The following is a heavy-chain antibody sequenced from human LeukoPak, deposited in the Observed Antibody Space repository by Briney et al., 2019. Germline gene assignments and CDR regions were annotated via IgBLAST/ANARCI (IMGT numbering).Heavy chain of an antibody. V-gene: IGHV1-2*02. CDR3: ARVAGSSWYNWFDP. Sequence: VASVKVSCKASGYTLTGYYMHWVRQAPGQGLEWMGWINPNSGGTNYAQKFQGRVTMTRDTSISTAYMELSRLRSDDTAVYYCARVAGSSWYNWFDPWGQGNLVTVSS. CDR2: INPNSGGT. J-gene: IGHJ5*02. D-gene: IGHD6-13*01. CDR1: GYTLTGYY.